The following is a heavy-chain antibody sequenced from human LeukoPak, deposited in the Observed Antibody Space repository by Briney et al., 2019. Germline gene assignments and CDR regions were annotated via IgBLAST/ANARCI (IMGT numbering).Heavy chain of an antibody. D-gene: IGHD5-24*01. Sequence: SETLSLTCAVYGGSFSGYYWNWIRQPPGKGLEWIGEINHSGSTNYNPSLKSRVTISVDTSKNQFSLKLSSVTAADTAVYYCARTQRWLQFSDYWGQGTLVTVSS. J-gene: IGHJ4*02. CDR2: INHSGST. CDR3: ARTQRWLQFSDY. V-gene: IGHV4-34*01. CDR1: GGSFSGYY.